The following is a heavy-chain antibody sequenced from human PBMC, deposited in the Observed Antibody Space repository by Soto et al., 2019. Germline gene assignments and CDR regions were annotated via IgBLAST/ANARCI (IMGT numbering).Heavy chain of an antibody. CDR2: ISAYNGNT. D-gene: IGHD5-18*01. CDR1: GYTFTGYG. V-gene: IGHV1-18*01. Sequence: ASVKVSCKASGYTFTGYGISWVRQAPGQGLEWMGWISAYNGNTNYAQKLQGRVTMTTDTSTSTAYMELRSLRSDDTAVYYCARANPDTAMVSDFYYGMDVWGQGTTVTVSS. J-gene: IGHJ6*02. CDR3: ARANPDTAMVSDFYYGMDV.